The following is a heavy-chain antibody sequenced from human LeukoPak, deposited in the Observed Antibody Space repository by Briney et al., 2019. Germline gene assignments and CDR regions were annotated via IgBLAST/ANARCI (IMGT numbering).Heavy chain of an antibody. V-gene: IGHV3-23*01. D-gene: IGHD2-2*01. J-gene: IGHJ4*02. CDR1: GFTFSNYA. Sequence: GGSLRLSCAVSGFTFSNYAMTWVRQAPGKGLEWVSAISGSGTSTYFADSVKGRFPISRDNSKNTLYLQMNSLRAEDTAVYCCAKAECTSTSCSYYLDYWGRGTLVTVSS. CDR3: AKAECTSTSCSYYLDY. CDR2: ISGSGTST.